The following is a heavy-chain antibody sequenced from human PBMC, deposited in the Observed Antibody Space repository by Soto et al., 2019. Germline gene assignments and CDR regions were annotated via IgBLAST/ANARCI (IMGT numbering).Heavy chain of an antibody. CDR1: GFTFSSYD. D-gene: IGHD3-16*02. J-gene: IGHJ4*02. V-gene: IGHV3-23*01. CDR2: ISGSGGST. Sequence: EVQLLESGGGLVQPGGSLRLSCAASGFTFSSYDMSWVRQAPGKGLEWVSAISGSGGSTYYADSVKGRFTIARDNYKNTQYRQMNRLRAEDTAVHYCAKGCHEYVWGSYRYGPLDHWGTGTLVPVSS. CDR3: AKGCHEYVWGSYRYGPLDH.